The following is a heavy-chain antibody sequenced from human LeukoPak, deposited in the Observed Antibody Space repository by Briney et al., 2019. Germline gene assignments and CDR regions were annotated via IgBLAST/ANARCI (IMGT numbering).Heavy chain of an antibody. CDR2: ISGSDGST. CDR3: AKDPSEQWLVRWTYYFDY. J-gene: IGHJ4*02. V-gene: IGHV3-23*01. D-gene: IGHD6-19*01. Sequence: GGSLRLSCAASGFTFSSYAMSWVRQAPGKGLEWVSAISGSDGSTYYADSVKGRFTISRDNSKNTLYLQMNSLRAEDTAVYYCAKDPSEQWLVRWTYYFDYWGQGTLVTVSS. CDR1: GFTFSSYA.